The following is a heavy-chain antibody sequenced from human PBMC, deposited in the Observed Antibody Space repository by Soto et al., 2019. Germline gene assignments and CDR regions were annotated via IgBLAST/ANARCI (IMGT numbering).Heavy chain of an antibody. D-gene: IGHD2-2*02. J-gene: IGHJ6*02. CDR1: GDSVSSNSAA. CDR3: AKTNGGWLGYCSSTSCYTVAGYYGMDV. CDR2: TYYRSKWYN. Sequence: PSQTLSLTCVISGDSVSSNSAAWNWIRQSPSRGLEWLGRTYYRSKWYNDYAVSVKSRITINPDTSKNQFSLQLNSVTPEDTAVYYCAKTNGGWLGYCSSTSCYTVAGYYGMDVWGQGTTVTVSS. V-gene: IGHV6-1*01.